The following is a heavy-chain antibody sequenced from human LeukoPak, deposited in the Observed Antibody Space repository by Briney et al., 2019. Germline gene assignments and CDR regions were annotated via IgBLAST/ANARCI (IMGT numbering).Heavy chain of an antibody. V-gene: IGHV4-39*01. CDR1: GGSISSSSYY. Sequence: PSETLSLTCTVSGGSISSSSYYWGWLRQPPGKGWEWFGSIYYSGSTYYNPSLKSRVTISVDTSKNQFSLKLSSVTAADTAVYYCARPVGATPGSAFDIWGQGTMVTVSS. J-gene: IGHJ3*02. D-gene: IGHD1-26*01. CDR2: IYYSGST. CDR3: ARPVGATPGSAFDI.